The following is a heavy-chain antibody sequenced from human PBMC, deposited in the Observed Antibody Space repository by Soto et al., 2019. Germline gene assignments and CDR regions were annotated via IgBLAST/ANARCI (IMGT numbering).Heavy chain of an antibody. D-gene: IGHD6-19*01. Sequence: KFQGRVTITRDTSASTAYMELSSLRSEDTAVYYCAREGARAVAGTFDYWGQVTLVTVSS. J-gene: IGHJ4*02. CDR3: AREGARAVAGTFDY. V-gene: IGHV1-3*01.